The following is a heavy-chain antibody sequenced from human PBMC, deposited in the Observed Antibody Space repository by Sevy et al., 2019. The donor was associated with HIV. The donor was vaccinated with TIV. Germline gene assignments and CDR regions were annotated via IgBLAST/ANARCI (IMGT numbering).Heavy chain of an antibody. V-gene: IGHV3-11*01. CDR3: AKSGRSGGTCAYS. CDR2: ISSSGSSI. CDR1: GFTFSDDY. D-gene: IGHD2-15*01. Sequence: GGSLRLSCAASGFTFSDDYMSWIRQAPGKGLEWVSHISSSGSSIYYADSVKGRFTISRDKAKNSLDLQMNSLRAEYTAVYYCAKSGRSGGTCAYSWGQGTLVTVSS. J-gene: IGHJ5*02.